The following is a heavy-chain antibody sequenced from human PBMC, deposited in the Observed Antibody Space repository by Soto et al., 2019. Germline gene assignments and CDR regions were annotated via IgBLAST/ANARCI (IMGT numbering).Heavy chain of an antibody. V-gene: IGHV3-30*18. CDR1: EFSFSIYG. CDR3: AKDFHWGDGGDL. Sequence: QVQLVESGGGVVQPGRSLRLSCATSEFSFSIYGMHWVRQAPGKGLEWVAVISYGGSEKYYGDSVKGRFTISRDNSKSTLHLQMDSLRVEDTAIYYCAKDFHWGDGGDLWGQGTLVTVSP. D-gene: IGHD3-9*01. J-gene: IGHJ5*02. CDR2: ISYGGSEK.